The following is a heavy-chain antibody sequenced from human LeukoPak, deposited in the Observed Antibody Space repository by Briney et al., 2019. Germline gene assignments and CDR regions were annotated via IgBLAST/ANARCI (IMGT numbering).Heavy chain of an antibody. D-gene: IGHD1-26*01. CDR1: GFIFSDYY. J-gene: IGHJ4*02. CDR2: IGSSGRTI. CDR3: ARAGGSDLGEEHY. Sequence: GGSLRLSCAASGFIFSDYYMSWIRQAPGKGLEWVSYIGSSGRTIYYANSVKGRFTISRDTAKNSLCLQMNTLKAEDTAVYYCARAGGSDLGEEHYWALGTLVIVS. V-gene: IGHV3-11*01.